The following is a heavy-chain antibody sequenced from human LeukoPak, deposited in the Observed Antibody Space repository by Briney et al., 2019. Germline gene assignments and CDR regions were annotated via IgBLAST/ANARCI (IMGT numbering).Heavy chain of an antibody. J-gene: IGHJ4*02. D-gene: IGHD6-19*01. V-gene: IGHV1-8*01. CDR3: TRGSSGRRDN. CDR2: MNPNSGNT. CDR1: GYTFTSCD. Sequence: ASVKVSCKASGYTFTSCDINWVRQAPGQGLEWMGWMNPNSGNTGYGQSFQGRITTTRDISIGTAYMELSNLTSEDTAIYYCTRGSSGRRDNWGQGTLVTVSA.